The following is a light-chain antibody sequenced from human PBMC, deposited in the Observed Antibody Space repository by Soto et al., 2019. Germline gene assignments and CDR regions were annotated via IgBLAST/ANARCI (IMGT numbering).Light chain of an antibody. CDR1: QSVSIND. V-gene: IGKV3-20*01. CDR3: QQYGRSSWT. CDR2: GAS. J-gene: IGKJ1*01. Sequence: EIVLTQSPGTLSLSPGERATLSCRASQSVSINDLAWYQQKPGQAPRLLIYGASIRATGIPDRFSGSGSGTDFTLTISRLVPEDFAVYYCQQYGRSSWTFGQGTKVEVQ.